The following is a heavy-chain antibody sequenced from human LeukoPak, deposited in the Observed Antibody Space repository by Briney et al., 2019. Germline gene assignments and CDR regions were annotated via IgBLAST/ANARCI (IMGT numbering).Heavy chain of an antibody. CDR1: GITLSNYG. V-gene: IGHV3-23*01. CDR2: ISDSGGRT. Sequence: PGGSLRLSCAVSGITLSNYGMSWVRQAPGKGLEWVAGISDSGGRTNYADSVKGRFTISRDNPKNTLYLQMNSLRAEDTAVYYCAREAPDTVDFDYWGQGSLVTVSS. J-gene: IGHJ4*02. CDR3: AREAPDTVDFDY. D-gene: IGHD5-18*01.